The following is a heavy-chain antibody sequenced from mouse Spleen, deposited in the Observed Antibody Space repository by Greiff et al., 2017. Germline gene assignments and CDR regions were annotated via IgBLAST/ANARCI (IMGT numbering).Heavy chain of an antibody. Sequence: EVKLVESGGGLVKPGGSLKLSCAASGFTFSDYGMHWVRQAPEKGLEWVAYISSGSSTIYYADTVKGRFTISRDNAKNTLFLQMTSLRSEDTAMXYCAREAGGYSNDSYYFDYWGQGTTLTVSS. CDR1: GFTFSDYG. CDR2: ISSGSSTI. J-gene: IGHJ2*01. CDR3: AREAGGYSNDSYYFDY. V-gene: IGHV5-17*01. D-gene: IGHD2-12*01.